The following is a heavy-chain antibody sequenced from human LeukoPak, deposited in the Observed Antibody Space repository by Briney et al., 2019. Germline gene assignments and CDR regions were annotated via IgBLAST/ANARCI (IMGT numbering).Heavy chain of an antibody. J-gene: IGHJ4*02. CDR1: GFTFSDYY. CDR3: ARGGGYDSNPDY. CDR2: ISSSSSYT. Sequence: GGSLRLSCAASGFTFSDYYMSWIRQAPGKGLEWVSYISSSSSYTNYADSVKGRFTISRDNAKNSLYPQMNSLRAEDTAVYYCARGGGYDSNPDYWGQGTLVTVSS. D-gene: IGHD5-12*01. V-gene: IGHV3-11*06.